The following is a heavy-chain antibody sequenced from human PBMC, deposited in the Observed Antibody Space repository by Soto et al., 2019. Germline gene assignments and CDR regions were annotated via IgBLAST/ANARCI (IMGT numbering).Heavy chain of an antibody. CDR2: ISWNSGSI. CDR1: GFTFDDYA. J-gene: IGHJ6*03. Sequence: GGSLRLSCAASGFTFDDYAMHWVRQAPGKGLEWVSGISWNSGSIGYADSVKGRFTISRDNAKNSLYLQMNSLRAEDTALYYCAKDAVERYCSGGSCYPYYYYYMDVWGKGTTVTVSS. V-gene: IGHV3-9*01. D-gene: IGHD2-15*01. CDR3: AKDAVERYCSGGSCYPYYYYYMDV.